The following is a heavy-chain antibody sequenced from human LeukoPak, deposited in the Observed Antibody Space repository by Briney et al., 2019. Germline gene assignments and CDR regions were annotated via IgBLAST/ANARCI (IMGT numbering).Heavy chain of an antibody. CDR2: ISSSSSYI. CDR1: GFIFSNYG. J-gene: IGHJ4*02. D-gene: IGHD3-22*01. Sequence: GSLRLSCAASGFIFSNYGLVWVRQAPGKGLEWVSSISSSSSYIYYADSVKGRFTISRDNAKNSLYLQMNSLRAEDTAVYYCARGEHDSSGYYDYWGQGTLVTVSS. CDR3: ARGEHDSSGYYDY. V-gene: IGHV3-21*01.